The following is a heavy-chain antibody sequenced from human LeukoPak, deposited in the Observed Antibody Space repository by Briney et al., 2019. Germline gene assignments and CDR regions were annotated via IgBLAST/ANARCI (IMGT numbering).Heavy chain of an antibody. D-gene: IGHD2-15*01. CDR2: FYNSGRS. CDR3: ARAFLGYCSGGSCYKGAFDI. V-gene: IGHV4-59*12. J-gene: IGHJ3*02. Sequence: PSETLSLTCTVSDDSISDYYRGWIRQPPGKGLEWIGYFYNSGRSTYNPSLKSRVTISVDTSKNQFSLKLSSVTAADTAVYYCARAFLGYCSGGSCYKGAFDIWGQGTMVTVSS. CDR1: DDSISDYY.